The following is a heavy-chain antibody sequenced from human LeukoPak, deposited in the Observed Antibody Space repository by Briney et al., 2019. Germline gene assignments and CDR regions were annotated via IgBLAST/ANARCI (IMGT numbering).Heavy chain of an antibody. V-gene: IGHV4-39*07. CDR2: IYHSGST. CDR1: GFTFSSYS. CDR3: ARGLNDSWTGENY. J-gene: IGHJ4*02. D-gene: IGHD3-3*01. Sequence: GSLRLSCAASGFTFSSYSMNWVRQAPGKGLEWIGSIYHSGSTYYNPSLKSRVTISLDTSKSQFSLKVRYVTAADTAVYYCARGLNDSWTGENYWGQGTLVTVSS.